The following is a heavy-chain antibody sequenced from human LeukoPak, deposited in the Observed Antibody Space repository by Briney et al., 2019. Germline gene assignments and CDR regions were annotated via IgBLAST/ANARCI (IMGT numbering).Heavy chain of an antibody. Sequence: GGSLRLSCVASGFTFSTYTMDWGSEAPGKGVEWGAGISYDGATIGYGAPVPGRFTISRALSQNTLYLQMNSLSSEDTAVYFCARDRVQIWSYVAIFDYWGQGTLVTVSS. CDR1: GFTFSTYT. J-gene: IGHJ4*02. V-gene: IGHV3-30*04. CDR2: ISYDGATI. D-gene: IGHD4/OR15-4a*01. CDR3: ARDRVQIWSYVAIFDY.